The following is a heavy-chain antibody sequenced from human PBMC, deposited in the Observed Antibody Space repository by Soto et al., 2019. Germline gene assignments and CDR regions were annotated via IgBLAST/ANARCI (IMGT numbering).Heavy chain of an antibody. J-gene: IGHJ3*01. CDR3: ATYSSSWHDAFAV. CDR1: GFAFSNYN. CDR2: ASPNSGDG. Sequence: QVQLVQSGAEVKKPGASVKVSCKASGFAFSNYNINWVRQAAGQGLEWMGWASPNSGDGGYAQKFQGRVTMTRDTSAMTVYMELNSLRSDDTAVYYCATYSSSWHDAFAVWGQGTMLIVSS. D-gene: IGHD6-13*01. V-gene: IGHV1-8*01.